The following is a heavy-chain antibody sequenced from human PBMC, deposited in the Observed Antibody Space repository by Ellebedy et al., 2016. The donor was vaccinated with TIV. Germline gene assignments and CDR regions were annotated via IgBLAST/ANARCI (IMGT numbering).Heavy chain of an antibody. D-gene: IGHD3-3*01. CDR2: IWYDGSTK. J-gene: IGHJ4*02. Sequence: PGGSLRLSCAASGFTFSTYGIHWVRKAPGKGLEWVAVIWYDGSTKYHAASVKGRCTISRDNTKHTLDLQMNSLRAEDTAVYYCVRDTEAIWSATFDYWGQGTPVTVSS. CDR3: VRDTEAIWSATFDY. CDR1: GFTFSTYG. V-gene: IGHV3-33*01.